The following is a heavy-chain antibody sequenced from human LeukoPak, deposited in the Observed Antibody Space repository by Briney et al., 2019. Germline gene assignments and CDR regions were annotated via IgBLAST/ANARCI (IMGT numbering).Heavy chain of an antibody. CDR1: GGSISSYY. Sequence: SETLSLTCTVSGGSISSYYWSWIRQPPGKGLEWIGYIYYSGSTNYNPSLKSRVTISVDTSKNQFSLKLSPVTAADTAVYYCARDRPGGGVDAFDIWGQGTMVTVSS. J-gene: IGHJ3*02. V-gene: IGHV4-59*01. CDR2: IYYSGST. CDR3: ARDRPGGGVDAFDI. D-gene: IGHD3-16*01.